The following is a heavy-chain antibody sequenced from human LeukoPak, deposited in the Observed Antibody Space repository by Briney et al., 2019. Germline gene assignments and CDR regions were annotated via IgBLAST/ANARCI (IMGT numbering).Heavy chain of an antibody. J-gene: IGHJ5*01. V-gene: IGHV1-2*02. CDR3: ARQSDRGYSYGFDF. D-gene: IGHD5-18*01. CDR1: GYIFGDYY. CDR2: ISPNSGVT. Sequence: GASVKVSCKTSGYIFGDYYIHWVRQAPGQGLEWMGWISPNSGVTSYAHEFQGRVTMTSDTSIGTAYMEVSGLTSDDTAIYSCARQSDRGYSYGFDFWGQGTLVTVSS.